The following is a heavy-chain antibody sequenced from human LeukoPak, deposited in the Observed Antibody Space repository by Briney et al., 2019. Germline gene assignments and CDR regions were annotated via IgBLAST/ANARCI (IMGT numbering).Heavy chain of an antibody. V-gene: IGHV3-7*01. CDR2: INQDGSEK. CDR3: ARGDRGFDY. CDR1: GFTFSASW. Sequence: GGSLRLSCAASGFTFSASWMTWVRQAPGKGLEWVTNINQDGSEKYYVDSVKGRFTISRDNARNALYLQMNSLRTEDTAAYYCARGDRGFDYWGQGTLVTVSS. J-gene: IGHJ4*02.